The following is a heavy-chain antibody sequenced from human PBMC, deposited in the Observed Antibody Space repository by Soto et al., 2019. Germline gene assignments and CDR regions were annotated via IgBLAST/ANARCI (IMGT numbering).Heavy chain of an antibody. J-gene: IGHJ4*02. CDR3: ARGREFDS. V-gene: IGHV4-59*12. CDR1: GGSMNNYY. CDR2: IYYSGST. Sequence: PSETLSLTCSVSGGSMNNYYWSWIRQPPGKGLEYIGYIYYSGSTNYNSSLKSRVTISLDASKNQFSLKLISLTAADTAVYYCARGREFDSWGQGTLVTVSS.